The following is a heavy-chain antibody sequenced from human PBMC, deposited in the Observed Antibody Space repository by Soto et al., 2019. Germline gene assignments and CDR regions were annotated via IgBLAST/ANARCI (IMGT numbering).Heavy chain of an antibody. CDR1: GDSMSSSNW. Sequence: SETLSLTCTVSGDSMSSSNWWNWVRQPPGKGLEWIGEAHHSGRTNYNPSLKSRVTISVDRSQNHFSLQLTSVTAADTAVYYCARSEATALADWGQGTLVTVSS. CDR3: ARSEATALAD. CDR2: AHHSGRT. J-gene: IGHJ4*02. V-gene: IGHV4-4*02. D-gene: IGHD6-19*01.